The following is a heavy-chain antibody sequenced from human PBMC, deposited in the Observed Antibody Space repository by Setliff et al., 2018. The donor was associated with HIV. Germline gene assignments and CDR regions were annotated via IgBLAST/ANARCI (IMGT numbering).Heavy chain of an antibody. V-gene: IGHV1-18*01. D-gene: IGHD2-15*01. Sequence: ASVKVSCKASGYTFTSYGISWVRQAPGQGLEWMGWISGFNGNTNYAQILQDRVTVTTDTSTSTAYMELRSLRSDDTAVYYCARAGGFCNAANCLRSYDAFDIWGQGTTVTVSS. CDR2: ISGFNGNT. CDR3: ARAGGFCNAANCLRSYDAFDI. CDR1: GYTFTSYG. J-gene: IGHJ3*02.